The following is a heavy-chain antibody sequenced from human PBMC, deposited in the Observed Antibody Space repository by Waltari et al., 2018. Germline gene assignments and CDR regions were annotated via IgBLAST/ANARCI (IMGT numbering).Heavy chain of an antibody. Sequence: EVLLAESGGGLVRPGGSLRISCAAPGFTFSTNYMSWVRQAPGKGLEWVSLIYSGGYTQYADSVKGRFTISRDNSKNTLCLQMNSLRVEDTAVYYCARNPRYDSPDWGQGTLVTVSS. V-gene: IGHV3-66*02. J-gene: IGHJ4*02. CDR3: ARNPRYDSPD. D-gene: IGHD3-22*01. CDR1: GFTFSTNY. CDR2: IYSGGYT.